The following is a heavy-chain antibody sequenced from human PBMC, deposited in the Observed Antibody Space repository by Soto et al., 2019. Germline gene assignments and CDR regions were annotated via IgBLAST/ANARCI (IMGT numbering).Heavy chain of an antibody. V-gene: IGHV4-31*03. CDR2: VYYSGSS. J-gene: IGHJ5*02. CDR3: AKLSCTSSTCYFPGWFDP. Sequence: SETLSLTCTVSGDSISGGASFWSWIRQPPGKGLEWIANVYYSGSSYYNPSLKSRLTISVDTTKNQFSLQLKSMTAADTAVYYCAKLSCTSSTCYFPGWFDPWGQGTLVT. D-gene: IGHD2-2*01. CDR1: GDSISGGASF.